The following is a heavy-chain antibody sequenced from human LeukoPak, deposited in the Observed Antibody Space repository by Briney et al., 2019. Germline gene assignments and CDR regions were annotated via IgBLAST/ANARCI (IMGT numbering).Heavy chain of an antibody. J-gene: IGHJ6*03. CDR3: ARVHYDILTGYTGDYYYYMDV. CDR2: MNPNSGNT. CDR1: GYTFTSYD. D-gene: IGHD3-9*01. V-gene: IGHV1-8*01. Sequence: GASVKVSCKASGYTFTSYDINWVRQATGQGLEWMGWMNPNSGNTGYAQKFQGRVTMTRNTSISTAYMELSSLRSEDTAVYYCARVHYDILTGYTGDYYYYMDVWGKGTTVTISS.